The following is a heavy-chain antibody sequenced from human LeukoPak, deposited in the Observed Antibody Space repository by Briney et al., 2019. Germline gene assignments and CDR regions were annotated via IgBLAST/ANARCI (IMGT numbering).Heavy chain of an antibody. CDR3: ARSWGSSSWNFDS. J-gene: IGHJ4*02. D-gene: IGHD6-13*01. V-gene: IGHV4-59*01. CDR1: GGSISGYY. CDR2: IYYSGST. Sequence: SETLSLTCTVSGGSISGYYWSWIRQPPGKGLEWLGYIYYSGSTNYNPSLKSRVTISVDTSKKQFSLKLSSVTTADTAVYYCARSWGSSSWNFDSWGQGTLVTVSS.